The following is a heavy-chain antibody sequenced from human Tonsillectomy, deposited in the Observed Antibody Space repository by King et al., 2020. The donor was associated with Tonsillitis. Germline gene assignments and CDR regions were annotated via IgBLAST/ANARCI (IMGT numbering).Heavy chain of an antibody. CDR2: IIPIFGTA. CDR3: AIPGASYVIWNNVAFNI. CDR1: GGTFSSYA. V-gene: IGHV1-69*01. D-gene: IGHD1/OR15-1a*01. Sequence: VQLVQSGAEVKKPGSSVKVSCKASGGTFSSYAISWVRQAPGQGLEWMGGIIPIFGTANYAQKFQGRVTITADESTSTAYMELSSLRSEDTAVYYCAIPGASYVIWNNVAFNIWGKGTMVTVSS. J-gene: IGHJ3*02.